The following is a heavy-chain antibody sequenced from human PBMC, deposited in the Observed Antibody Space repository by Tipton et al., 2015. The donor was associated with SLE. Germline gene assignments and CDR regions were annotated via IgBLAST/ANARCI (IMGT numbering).Heavy chain of an antibody. D-gene: IGHD2-15*01. CDR3: ARGSVVADDY. Sequence: TLSLTCTVSGVSISSHYWKWIRQTPGKGLEWIGYIYYSRHTNYNPSLESRVTISIDTSKNQLSLKLTSVTAADTAVYYCARGSVVADDYWGQGTLVTVSS. CDR2: IYYSRHT. V-gene: IGHV4-59*11. J-gene: IGHJ4*01. CDR1: GVSISSHY.